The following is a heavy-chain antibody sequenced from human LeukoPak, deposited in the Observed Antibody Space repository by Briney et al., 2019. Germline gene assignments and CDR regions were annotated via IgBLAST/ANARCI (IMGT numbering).Heavy chain of an antibody. V-gene: IGHV1-18*01. CDR3: ARDPFGGYYVSGGYWALDY. J-gene: IGHJ4*02. CDR1: GYTFTGHG. D-gene: IGHD3-22*01. Sequence: ASVKVSCKASGYTFTGHGFSWVRQAPGQGLEWMGWISTYNGKTISAQKYQGRLTMTTDTSTSTAYMELRSLGFDDTAVYYCARDPFGGYYVSGGYWALDYWGRGTLVTVSS. CDR2: ISTYNGKT.